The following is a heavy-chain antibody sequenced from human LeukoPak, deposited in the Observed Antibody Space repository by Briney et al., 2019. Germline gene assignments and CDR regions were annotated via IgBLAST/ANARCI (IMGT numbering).Heavy chain of an antibody. V-gene: IGHV1-18*01. Sequence: ASVKVSCKASGYTFTSYGISWVRQAPGQGLEWMGWISAYNGNTNYAQKLQGRVTMTTDTSTSTAYMELRSLRSDDTAVYYCAGDRGWAAAADYYYYYMDVWGKGTTVTVSS. CDR2: ISAYNGNT. CDR1: GYTFTSYG. J-gene: IGHJ6*03. CDR3: AGDRGWAAAADYYYYYMDV. D-gene: IGHD2-2*01.